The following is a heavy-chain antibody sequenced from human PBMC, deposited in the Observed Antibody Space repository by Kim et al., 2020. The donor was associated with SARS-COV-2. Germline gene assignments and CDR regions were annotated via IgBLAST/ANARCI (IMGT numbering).Heavy chain of an antibody. CDR2: IYYSGST. Sequence: SETLSLTCTVSGGSISSGGYYWSWIRQHPGKGLEWIGYIYYSGSTYYNPSLKSRVTISVDTSKNQFSLKLSSVTAADTAVYDCARARITMIVVDAFDIWGQGTMVTVSS. CDR1: GGSISSGGYY. CDR3: ARARITMIVVDAFDI. D-gene: IGHD3-22*01. V-gene: IGHV4-31*03. J-gene: IGHJ3*02.